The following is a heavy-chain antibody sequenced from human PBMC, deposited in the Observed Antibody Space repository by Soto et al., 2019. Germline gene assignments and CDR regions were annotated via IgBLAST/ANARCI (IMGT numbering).Heavy chain of an antibody. CDR3: AMRYGDYPFGPGWFDP. CDR2: IYPGDSDT. V-gene: IGHV5-51*01. CDR1: GYSFTSYW. D-gene: IGHD4-17*01. J-gene: IGHJ5*02. Sequence: PGESLKISCKGSGYSFTSYWIGWVRQMPGKGLEWMGIIYPGDSDTRYSPSFQGQVTISADKSISTAYLQWSSLKASDTAMYYCAMRYGDYPFGPGWFDPWGQGTLVTVSS.